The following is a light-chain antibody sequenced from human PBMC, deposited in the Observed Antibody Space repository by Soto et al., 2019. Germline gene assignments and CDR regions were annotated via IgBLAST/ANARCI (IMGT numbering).Light chain of an antibody. CDR2: LGS. CDR1: QSLLHSNGYNY. V-gene: IGKV2-28*01. J-gene: IGKJ1*01. Sequence: EIVMTQSPLSLPVTPGEPASFSCKSSQSLLHSNGYNYLDWYLQKQGQSPQLLIYLGSHRASGVSDRFRGSGSGTDFTLKISSVEAEDVGVYFCMHALHTPVTFGKGTKVHIK. CDR3: MHALHTPVT.